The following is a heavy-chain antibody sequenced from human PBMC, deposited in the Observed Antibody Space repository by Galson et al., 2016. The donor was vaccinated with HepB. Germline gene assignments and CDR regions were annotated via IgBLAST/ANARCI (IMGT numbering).Heavy chain of an antibody. J-gene: IGHJ4*02. V-gene: IGHV3-15*01. CDR1: GFTFSNAW. CDR2: IQKKSDGGTA. CDR3: STVNWWASDY. Sequence: SLRLSCAASGFTFSNAWMSWVRQAPGKGLEWVGRIQKKSDGGTADYAAPVKGRFTISRDDSKNTLYLQMNSLKTEDTAVYYCSTVNWWASDYWGQGTLVTVSS. D-gene: IGHD2-15*01.